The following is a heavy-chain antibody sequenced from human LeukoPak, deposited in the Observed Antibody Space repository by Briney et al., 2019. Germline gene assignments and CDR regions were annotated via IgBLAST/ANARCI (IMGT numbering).Heavy chain of an antibody. D-gene: IGHD3-16*02. CDR2: ISAYNGNT. Sequence: EASVTVSFKASGYTFTSYGISWVRQAPGQGLEWMGWISAYNGNTNYAQKLQGRVTMTTDTSTSTAYMELRSLRSDDTAVYYCARDLWGLSSDYWGQGTLVTVSS. J-gene: IGHJ4*02. CDR3: ARDLWGLSSDY. V-gene: IGHV1-18*01. CDR1: GYTFTSYG.